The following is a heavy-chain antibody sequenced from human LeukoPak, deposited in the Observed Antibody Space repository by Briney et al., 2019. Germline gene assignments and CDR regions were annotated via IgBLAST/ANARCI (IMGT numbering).Heavy chain of an antibody. Sequence: GGSLRLSCAASGFTFSSYWMSWVRQAPGKGLEWVANIKQDGSEKYYVDSVKGRFTISRDNAKNSLYLQMNSLRAEDTAVYYCARDYYYGSGPTRFDPWGQGTLVTVSS. CDR2: IKQDGSEK. CDR3: ARDYYYGSGPTRFDP. CDR1: GFTFSSYW. V-gene: IGHV3-7*01. D-gene: IGHD3-10*01. J-gene: IGHJ5*02.